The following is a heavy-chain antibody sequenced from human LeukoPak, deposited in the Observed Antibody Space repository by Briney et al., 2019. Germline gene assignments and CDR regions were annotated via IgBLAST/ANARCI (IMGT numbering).Heavy chain of an antibody. D-gene: IGHD4-17*01. CDR2: IYYSGST. Sequence: PSETLSLTCTVSGGSISSSSYYWGWIRQPPGKGLEWIGSIYYSGSTYYNPSLKSRVTISVDTSKNQFSLKLSSVTAADTAIYYCASGDLYYFDYWGQGTLVTVSS. J-gene: IGHJ4*02. CDR1: GGSISSSSYY. CDR3: ASGDLYYFDY. V-gene: IGHV4-39*07.